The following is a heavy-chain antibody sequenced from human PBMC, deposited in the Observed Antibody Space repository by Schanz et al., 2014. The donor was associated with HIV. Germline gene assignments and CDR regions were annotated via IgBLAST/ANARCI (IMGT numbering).Heavy chain of an antibody. D-gene: IGHD3-22*01. V-gene: IGHV3-30*18. CDR3: AKPEYDSRGSSQSHFDY. CDR1: GFTFDSYG. Sequence: QVHLVESGGGVVRPGRSLRLSCAASGFTFDSYGMHWVRQAPGKGLEWVAVISHDGSKKYYADSVKGRFTISRDNSKNTLYLQMTTLRIDDTAVYYCAKPEYDSRGSSQSHFDYWGQGTLVTVSS. J-gene: IGHJ4*02. CDR2: ISHDGSKK.